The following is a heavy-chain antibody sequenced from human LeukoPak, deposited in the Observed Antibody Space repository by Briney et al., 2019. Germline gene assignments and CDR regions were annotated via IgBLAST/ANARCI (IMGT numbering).Heavy chain of an antibody. Sequence: SETLSLTCAVYGGSFSGYYWSWIRQPPGKGLEWIGEINHGGSTNYNPSLKSRITISVDTSKNQFSLKLSSVTAADTAVYYCARQGIAARLIDYWGQGTLVTVSS. J-gene: IGHJ4*02. CDR1: GGSFSGYY. D-gene: IGHD6-6*01. CDR2: INHGGST. CDR3: ARQGIAARLIDY. V-gene: IGHV4-34*01.